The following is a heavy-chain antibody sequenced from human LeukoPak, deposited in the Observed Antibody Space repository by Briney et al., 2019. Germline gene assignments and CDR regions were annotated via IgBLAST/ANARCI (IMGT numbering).Heavy chain of an antibody. D-gene: IGHD5-24*01. CDR1: GGSISSSSYY. CDR2: IYYSGST. CDR3: AREIPVEMATRVFDY. J-gene: IGHJ4*02. Sequence: SETLSLTCTVSGGSISSSSYYWGWIRQPPGKGLEWIGSIYYSGSTYYNPSLKSRVTISVDTSKNQFSLKLSSVTAADTAVYYCAREIPVEMATRVFDYWGQGTLVTVSS. V-gene: IGHV4-39*07.